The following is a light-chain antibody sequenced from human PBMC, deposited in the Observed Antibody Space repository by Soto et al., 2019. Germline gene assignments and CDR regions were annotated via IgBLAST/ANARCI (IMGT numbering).Light chain of an antibody. V-gene: IGLV2-11*01. CDR2: DVT. Sequence: QSVLTQPRSVSGSPGQSVTISCSGTSSDVGGYNYVSWYQHHPGEAPKLMIYDVTDRPSGVPDRFSCSKSGNNAAMTISGLQDSDDAHYYCCSFAGLSSVLFGGGTQLTVL. CDR1: SSDVGGYNY. CDR3: CSFAGLSSVL. J-gene: IGLJ2*01.